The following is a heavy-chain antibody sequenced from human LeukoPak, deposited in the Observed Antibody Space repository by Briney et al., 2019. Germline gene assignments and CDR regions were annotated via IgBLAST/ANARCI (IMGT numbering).Heavy chain of an antibody. CDR1: GFTVSSNY. D-gene: IGHD3-10*01. J-gene: IGHJ5*02. CDR3: ARSLTMVRGVNWFDP. CDR2: IYSGGST. Sequence: PGGSLRLSCAASGFTVSSNYMNWVRQAPGKGLEWVSVIYSGGSTYYADSVKGRFTISRHNSKNTLYLQMNSLRAEDTAVYYCARSLTMVRGVNWFDPWGQGTLVTVSS. V-gene: IGHV3-53*04.